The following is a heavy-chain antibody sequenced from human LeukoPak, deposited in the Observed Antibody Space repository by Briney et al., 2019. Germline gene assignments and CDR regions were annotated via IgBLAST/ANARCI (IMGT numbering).Heavy chain of an antibody. CDR3: ASDEGNYFDY. CDR2: ISSSSTYI. Sequence: GGSLRLSCAASGFTFSNYNMNWVRQAPGKGLEWVSSISSSSTYIYYADSLKGRFTISRDNARNSLFLQMNSLRAEDTAIYYCASDEGNYFDYWGQGTLVTVSS. CDR1: GFTFSNYN. J-gene: IGHJ4*02. V-gene: IGHV3-21*01.